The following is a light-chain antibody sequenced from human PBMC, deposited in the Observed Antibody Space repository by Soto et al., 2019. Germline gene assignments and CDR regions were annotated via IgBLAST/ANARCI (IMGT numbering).Light chain of an antibody. J-gene: IGKJ1*01. V-gene: IGKV1-5*03. CDR3: QQYITYAYA. CDR2: EAS. Sequence: DIQMTQSPSTLSASVGDRVTITCRASQSTSTWLAWYQQRPGKTPKLLISEASKLESGVPSRFGGRGSRTEFTLTISSLQPDDFATYYCQQYITYAYAFGQGTKVEIK. CDR1: QSTSTW.